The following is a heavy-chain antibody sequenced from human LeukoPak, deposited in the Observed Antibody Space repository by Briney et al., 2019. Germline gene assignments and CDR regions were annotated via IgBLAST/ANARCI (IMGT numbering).Heavy chain of an antibody. D-gene: IGHD1-14*01. CDR1: GGSFSGYC. Sequence: SETLSLTCAVYGGSFSGYCWSWIRQTPGKGLEWIGYILSSGSTNYNPSVKSRVTISVDTSKNQFSLKLTSVTAADTAVYYCARTNQISETAFDIWGQGTMVIVTS. CDR3: ARTNQISETAFDI. CDR2: ILSSGST. J-gene: IGHJ3*02. V-gene: IGHV4-59*01.